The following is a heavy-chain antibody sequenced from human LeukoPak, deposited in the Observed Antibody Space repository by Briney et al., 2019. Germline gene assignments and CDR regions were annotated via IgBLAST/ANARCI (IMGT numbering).Heavy chain of an antibody. CDR2: IRSKAYGGTT. Sequence: GRSLRLPCTTSGFAFGDYAMSWVRQAPGKGLEWVGFIRSKAYGGTTEYAASVKGRFTISRDDSRRIVYLQMNSLKTEDTAVYYCTREGRGSDAFDYWGQGTLVTVSS. V-gene: IGHV3-49*04. CDR1: GFAFGDYA. CDR3: TREGRGSDAFDY. J-gene: IGHJ4*02. D-gene: IGHD3-16*01.